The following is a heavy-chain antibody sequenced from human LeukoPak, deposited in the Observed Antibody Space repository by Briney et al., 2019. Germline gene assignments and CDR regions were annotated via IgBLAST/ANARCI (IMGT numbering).Heavy chain of an antibody. V-gene: IGHV4-4*07. Sequence: PSETLSLTCTVSGGSISSYYWSWIRQPAGKGLEWIGRMYTSGSTNYNPSLKSRVTMSVDTSKNQFSLKLSSVTAADTAVYYCAREEAAAGTTYLHYWGQGTLVTVSS. CDR1: GGSISSYY. J-gene: IGHJ4*02. CDR2: MYTSGST. D-gene: IGHD6-13*01. CDR3: AREEAAAGTTYLHY.